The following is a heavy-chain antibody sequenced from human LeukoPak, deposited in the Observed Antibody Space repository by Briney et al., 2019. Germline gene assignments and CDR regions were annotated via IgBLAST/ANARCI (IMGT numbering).Heavy chain of an antibody. V-gene: IGHV1-18*01. CDR1: GYTFTSYG. CDR3: ARGSGYSSSWYMATVYYYYYYGMDV. CDR2: ISAYNGNT. J-gene: IGHJ6*02. D-gene: IGHD6-13*01. Sequence: ASVKVSCKASGYTFTSYGIIWVRQAPGQGLEWMGWISAYNGNTNYAQKLQGRVTMTTDTSTSTAYMELRSLRSDDTAVYYCARGSGYSSSWYMATVYYYYYYGMDVWGQGTTVTVSS.